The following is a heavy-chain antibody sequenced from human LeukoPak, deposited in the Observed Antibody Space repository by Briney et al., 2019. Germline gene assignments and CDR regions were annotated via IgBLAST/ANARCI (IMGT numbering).Heavy chain of an antibody. Sequence: GESLKISCKGSGYSFASYWISWVRQMPGKGLEWMGRIDPSDSYTNYSPSFQGHVTISADKSISTAYLQWSSLKASDTAMYYCARHESGSTSPYYFVCRRRRSLVTVSS. CDR2: IDPSDSYT. CDR1: GYSFASYW. J-gene: IGHJ4*02. CDR3: ARHESGSTSPYYFVC. V-gene: IGHV5-10-1*01. D-gene: IGHD1-26*01.